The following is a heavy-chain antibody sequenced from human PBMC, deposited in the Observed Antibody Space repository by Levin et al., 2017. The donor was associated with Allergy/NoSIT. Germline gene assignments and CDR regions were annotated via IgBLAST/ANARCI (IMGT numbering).Heavy chain of an antibody. D-gene: IGHD3-9*01. CDR1: GFTFSSYA. V-gene: IGHV3-23*01. CDR3: AKNEAYDILTGYYRAHAFDI. CDR2: ISGSGGST. J-gene: IGHJ3*02. Sequence: GESLKISCAASGFTFSSYAMSWVRQAPGKGLEWVSAISGSGGSTYYADSVKGRFTISRDNSKNTLYLQMNSLRAEDTAVYYCAKNEAYDILTGYYRAHAFDIWGQGTMVTVSS.